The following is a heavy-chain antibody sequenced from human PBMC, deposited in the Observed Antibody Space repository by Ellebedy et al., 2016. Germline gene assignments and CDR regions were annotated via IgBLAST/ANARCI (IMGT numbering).Heavy chain of an antibody. CDR3: ARPLANDAFDI. CDR1: GFTFSSYW. Sequence: GESLKISXAASGFTFSSYWMHWVRQAPGKGLVWVSRINSDGSSTSYADSVKGRFTISRDNAKNTLYLQMNSLRAEDTAVYYCARPLANDAFDIWGQGTMVTVSS. J-gene: IGHJ3*02. V-gene: IGHV3-74*01. CDR2: INSDGSST.